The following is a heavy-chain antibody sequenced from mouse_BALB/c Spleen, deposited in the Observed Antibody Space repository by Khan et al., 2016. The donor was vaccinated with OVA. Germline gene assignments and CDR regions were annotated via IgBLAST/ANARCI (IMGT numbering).Heavy chain of an antibody. V-gene: IGHV5-6*01. CDR1: GFTFSTYG. CDR2: VSTGGSYT. CDR3: NRLGYYYGSEGFAY. D-gene: IGHD1-1*01. J-gene: IGHJ3*01. Sequence: EVELVESGGDLVKPGGSLKLSCAASGFTFSTYGMSWVRQTADRRLEWVATVSTGGSYTYYPDSVKGRFTISRDNAKNTLYLQMNSLKSEDTAMFLWNRLGYYYGSEGFAYWGQGTLVTVSA.